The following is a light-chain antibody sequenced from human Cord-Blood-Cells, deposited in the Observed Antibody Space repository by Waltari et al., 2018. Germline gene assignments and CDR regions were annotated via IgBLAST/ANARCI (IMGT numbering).Light chain of an antibody. CDR3: AAWDDSLNGV. Sequence: QSVLTQPPSASGTPGQRVTISCSGSSSNIGSNTVHWYQQLPGTAPKLLIYSNNQRPSGVPDRFSGSKSGTSASLAISGLQSEDEADYYCAAWDDSLNGVFGTGTKVTVL. CDR2: SNN. J-gene: IGLJ1*01. V-gene: IGLV1-44*01. CDR1: SSNIGSNT.